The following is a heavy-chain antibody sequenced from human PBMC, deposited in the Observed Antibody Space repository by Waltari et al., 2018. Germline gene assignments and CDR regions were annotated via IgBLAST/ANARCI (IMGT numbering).Heavy chain of an antibody. CDR1: GGSISSSSYY. CDR2: IYYLVST. J-gene: IGHJ4*02. V-gene: IGHV4-39*01. Sequence: QLQLQESGPGLVKPSETLSLTCTVSGGSISSSSYYWGWIRKPPGKGLEWIGSIYYLVSTYYNPSLKSRVTISVDTSKNQFSLKLSSVTAADTAVYYCASLTGDGVDYWGQGTLVTVSS. D-gene: IGHD7-27*01. CDR3: ASLTGDGVDY.